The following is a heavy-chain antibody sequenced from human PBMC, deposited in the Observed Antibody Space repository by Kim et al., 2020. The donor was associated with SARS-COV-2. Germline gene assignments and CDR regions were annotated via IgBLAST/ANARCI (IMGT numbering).Heavy chain of an antibody. CDR2: IKSKTDGGTT. D-gene: IGHD1-26*01. J-gene: IGHJ4*02. CDR1: GFTFSNAW. V-gene: IGHV3-15*01. Sequence: LSLTCAASGFTFSNAWMSWVRQAPGKGLEWVGRIKSKTDGGTTDYAAPVKGRFTISRDDSKNTLYLQMNSLKTEDTAVYYCSNIVGAGGGYWGQGTLVTVSS. CDR3: SNIVGAGGGY.